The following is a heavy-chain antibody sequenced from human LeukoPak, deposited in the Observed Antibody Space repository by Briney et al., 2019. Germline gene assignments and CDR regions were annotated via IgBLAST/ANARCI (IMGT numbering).Heavy chain of an antibody. CDR1: GGSVSSGSYY. Sequence: PSETLSLTCTVSGGSVSSGSYYWSWIRQPPGKGLEWIGYIYYSGSTNYNPSLKSRVTISVDTSKNQFSLKLSSVTAADTAVYYCARGLQWFDPWGQGTLVTVSS. D-gene: IGHD4-11*01. J-gene: IGHJ5*02. CDR3: ARGLQWFDP. CDR2: IYYSGST. V-gene: IGHV4-61*01.